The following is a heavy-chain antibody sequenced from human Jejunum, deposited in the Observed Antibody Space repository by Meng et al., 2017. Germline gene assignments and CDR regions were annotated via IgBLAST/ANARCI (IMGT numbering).Heavy chain of an antibody. Sequence: GGSLRLSCAASGFTFTNYAMSWVRQAPGKGLEWVSAISVTSPNKYYADSVKGRFTISRDISTNTLFLQMNSLRAEDTAVYYCAKDQILADKAWYGESWGQGTLVTVSS. CDR3: AKDQILADKAWYGES. J-gene: IGHJ5*02. CDR1: GFTFTNYA. V-gene: IGHV3-23*01. D-gene: IGHD2/OR15-2a*01. CDR2: ISVTSPNK.